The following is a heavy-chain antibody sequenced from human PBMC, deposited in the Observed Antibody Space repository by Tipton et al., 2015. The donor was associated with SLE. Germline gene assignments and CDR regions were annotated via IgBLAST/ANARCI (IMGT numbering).Heavy chain of an antibody. D-gene: IGHD5-24*01. J-gene: IGHJ4*02. Sequence: RSLRLSCTTSGFTFSTYTIHWVRQTPGKGLEWVAVISYDGSSEAYTDSVKGRFTISRDNSKNTLYLQMNSLRADDTAVYYCANEIRPNDYWGQGTLVTVSS. CDR1: GFTFSTYT. V-gene: IGHV3-30*04. CDR2: ISYDGSSE. CDR3: ANEIRPNDY.